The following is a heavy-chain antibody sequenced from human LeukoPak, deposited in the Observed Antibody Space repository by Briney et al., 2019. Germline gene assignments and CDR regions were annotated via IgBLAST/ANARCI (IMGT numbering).Heavy chain of an antibody. Sequence: GGSLRLSCAASGFTFSSYAMHWVRQAPGKGLEWVAVISYDGSNKYYADSVKGRFTISRDNSKNTLCLQMNSLRAEDTAVYYCARVTPRYSSSWYELDYYYGMDVWGQGTTVTVSS. D-gene: IGHD6-13*01. CDR3: ARVTPRYSSSWYELDYYYGMDV. J-gene: IGHJ6*02. CDR1: GFTFSSYA. CDR2: ISYDGSNK. V-gene: IGHV3-30-3*01.